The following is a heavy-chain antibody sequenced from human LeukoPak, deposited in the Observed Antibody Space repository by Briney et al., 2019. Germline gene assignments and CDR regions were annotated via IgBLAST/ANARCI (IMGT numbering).Heavy chain of an antibody. J-gene: IGHJ3*02. Sequence: GGSLRLSCAASGFTFSSYGMHWVRQAPGKGLEWVAFIHYDGTNKYYADSVKGRFTISRDNSKNTLYLQMNSLRAEDTAVYYCARQSSSWYKGAQGPLDIWGQGTMVTVSS. CDR3: ARQSSSWYKGAQGPLDI. D-gene: IGHD6-13*01. CDR1: GFTFSSYG. V-gene: IGHV3-30*02. CDR2: IHYDGTNK.